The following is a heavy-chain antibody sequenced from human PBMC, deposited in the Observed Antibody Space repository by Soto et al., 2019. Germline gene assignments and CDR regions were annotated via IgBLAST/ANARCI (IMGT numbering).Heavy chain of an antibody. J-gene: IGHJ4*02. D-gene: IGHD5-18*01. CDR3: ARYSASKSFDY. Sequence: QVQLVQSGAEVKKPGASVKISCKTSGYSFTLYPVDWVRQAPGQRLEWLGWIHAGNGNIRYSQHFQGRVTLTADPSASTAYLELSSLTSEDTAIYYCARYSASKSFDYWGRGTPITVSS. CDR1: GYSFTLYP. V-gene: IGHV1-3*01. CDR2: IHAGNGNI.